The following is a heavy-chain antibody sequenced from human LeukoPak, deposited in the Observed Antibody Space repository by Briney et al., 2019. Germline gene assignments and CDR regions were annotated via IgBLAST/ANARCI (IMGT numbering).Heavy chain of an antibody. J-gene: IGHJ4*02. D-gene: IGHD3-10*01. CDR1: GFTFSSYV. Sequence: PGGSLRLPCAASGFTFSSYVMHWVRQAPGKGLEWVSAISGSGGSTYYADSVKGRFTISRDNSKNTLYLQMNSLRAEDTAVYSCAKGYYGSGSYGWFDYWGQGTLVTVSS. CDR3: AKGYYGSGSYGWFDY. CDR2: ISGSGGST. V-gene: IGHV3-23*01.